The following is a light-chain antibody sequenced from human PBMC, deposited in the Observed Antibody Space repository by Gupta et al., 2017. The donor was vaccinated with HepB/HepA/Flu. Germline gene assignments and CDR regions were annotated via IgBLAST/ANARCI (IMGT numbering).Light chain of an antibody. CDR2: GAS. J-gene: IGKJ3*01. CDR1: QSVSSSY. CDR3: QQYGSSPPIT. Sequence: PGERATLSCRASQSVSSSYLAWYQQKPGQAPRLLIYGASSRATGIPDRFSGSGSGTDFTLTISRREPEDFAVYYCQQYGSSPPITFGPGTKVDIK. V-gene: IGKV3-20*01.